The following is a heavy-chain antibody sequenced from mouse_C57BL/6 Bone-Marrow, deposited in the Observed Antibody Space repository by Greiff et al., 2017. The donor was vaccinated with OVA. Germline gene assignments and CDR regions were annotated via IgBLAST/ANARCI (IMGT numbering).Heavy chain of an antibody. CDR1: GYAFSSSW. V-gene: IGHV1-82*01. D-gene: IGHD2-1*01. CDR3: ARYGNYHVYFDD. CDR2: IYPGDGDT. J-gene: IGHJ2*01. Sequence: VQLQQSGPELVKPGASVKISCKASGYAFSSSWMNWVKQRPGKGLEWIGRIYPGDGDTNYNGKFKGKATLTADKSSSTAYMQLSSLTSEDSAVDFCARYGNYHVYFDDWGQGTTLTVSS.